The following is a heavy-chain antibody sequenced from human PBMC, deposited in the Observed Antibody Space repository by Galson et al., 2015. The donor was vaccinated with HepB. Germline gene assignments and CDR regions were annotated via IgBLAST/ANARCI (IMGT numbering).Heavy chain of an antibody. J-gene: IGHJ6*02. CDR1: GFTFSSYG. CDR3: AREKIGKDYGDYHSYYYYYYGMDV. Sequence: SLRLSCAASGFTFSSYGMHWVRQAPGKGLEWVAVISYDGSNKYYADSMKGRFTISRDNSKNTLYLQMNSLRAEDTAVYYCAREKIGKDYGDYHSYYYYYYGMDVWGQGTTVTVSS. D-gene: IGHD4-17*01. CDR2: ISYDGSNK. V-gene: IGHV3-30*03.